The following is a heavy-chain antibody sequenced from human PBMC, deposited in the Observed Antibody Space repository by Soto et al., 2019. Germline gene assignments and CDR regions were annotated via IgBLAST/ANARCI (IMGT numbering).Heavy chain of an antibody. CDR3: AHRHDLGGFDI. CDR1: GFSLTTRAVG. D-gene: IGHD2-15*01. J-gene: IGHJ3*02. CDR2: INWNDDK. Sequence: QITLKESGHTLVKPTQTLTLTCTFSGFSLTTRAVGVSCIRHPPGKALEWLELINWNDDKRYSPSLKDRLTITKDTSKNHVVLTMTNIDPVATATYYCAHRHDLGGFDIWGQGTTVTVSS. V-gene: IGHV2-5*01.